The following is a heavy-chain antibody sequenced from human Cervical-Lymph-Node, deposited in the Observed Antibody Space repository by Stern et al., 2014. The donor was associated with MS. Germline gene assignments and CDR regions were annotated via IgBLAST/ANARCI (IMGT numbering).Heavy chain of an antibody. V-gene: IGHV4-4*02. J-gene: IGHJ4*02. CDR3: AKAGFDHLSYFDH. Sequence: VQLVESGPGLVKPSGTLSLTCAVSGGSISSSHWWSWVRQPPGKGLEWIGEIYHRGSTNYNPSLKSRVNLSLDKSKTQFPLKLRSVTAADTAVYYCAKAGFDHLSYFDHWGRGTLVTVSS. CDR1: GGSISSSHW. D-gene: IGHD3-10*01. CDR2: IYHRGST.